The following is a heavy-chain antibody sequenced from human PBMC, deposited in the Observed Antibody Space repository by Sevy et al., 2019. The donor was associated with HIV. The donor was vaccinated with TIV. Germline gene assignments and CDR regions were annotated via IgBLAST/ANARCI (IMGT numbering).Heavy chain of an antibody. D-gene: IGHD2-2*01. V-gene: IGHV3-53*01. CDR3: ARIKGASSSYAMDV. CDR2: IYSAGTT. J-gene: IGHJ6*02. Sequence: GGSLRLSCVASGLTVGSLSINWVRQAPGKGLEWVSLIYSAGTTFYSDYVKGRFTISRDNSNNTLDLQMNSLRAEDTAIYYCARIKGASSSYAMDVWGQGTTVTVSS. CDR1: GLTVGSLS.